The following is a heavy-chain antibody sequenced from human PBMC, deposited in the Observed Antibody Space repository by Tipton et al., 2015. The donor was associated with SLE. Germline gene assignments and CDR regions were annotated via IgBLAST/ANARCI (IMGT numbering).Heavy chain of an antibody. CDR3: ARDAGGSLGMESYYYYMDV. CDR2: IYNSGST. Sequence: TLSLTCTVSGGSISSYYWSWIRQPPGKGLEWIGYIYNSGSTYYNPSLKSRVIMSIDTSKNQFSLNLSSVTAADTAVYYCARDAGGSLGMESYYYYMDVWGKGTTVTVSS. CDR1: GGSISSYY. J-gene: IGHJ6*03. D-gene: IGHD7-27*01. V-gene: IGHV4-59*01.